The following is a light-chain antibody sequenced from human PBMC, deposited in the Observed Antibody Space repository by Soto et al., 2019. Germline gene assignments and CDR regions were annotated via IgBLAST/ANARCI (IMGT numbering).Light chain of an antibody. CDR2: EVS. Sequence: QSALTQPASVSGSPGQSITISCTGTSSDIGGYNYVSWYQQHPGKVPKLMIFEVSNRPSGVSYGFSGSKSGNTASLTISGLQAEDEADYYCSSYTGSSTLYVFGTGTKLTVL. CDR3: SSYTGSSTLYV. J-gene: IGLJ1*01. CDR1: SSDIGGYNY. V-gene: IGLV2-14*01.